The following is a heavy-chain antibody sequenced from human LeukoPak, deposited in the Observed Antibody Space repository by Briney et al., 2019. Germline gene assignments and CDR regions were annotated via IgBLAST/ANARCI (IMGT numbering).Heavy chain of an antibody. V-gene: IGHV4-59*12. CDR1: GGSISSYY. J-gene: IGHJ4*02. Sequence: SETLSLTCTVSGGSISSYYWSWIRQPPGKGLEWIGYIYYSGSTYYNPSLKSRVTISVDTSKNQFSLKLSSVTAADTAVYYCARDPSPRDCSSTSCYIYFDYWGQGTLVTVSS. CDR3: ARDPSPRDCSSTSCYIYFDY. CDR2: IYYSGST. D-gene: IGHD2-2*02.